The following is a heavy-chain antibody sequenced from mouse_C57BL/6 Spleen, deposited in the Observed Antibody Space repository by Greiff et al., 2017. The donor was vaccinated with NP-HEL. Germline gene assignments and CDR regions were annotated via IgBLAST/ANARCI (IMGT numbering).Heavy chain of an antibody. CDR3: ARRSYDYDVFAY. D-gene: IGHD2-4*01. CDR1: GYTFTSYW. CDR2: IDPSDSYT. Sequence: QVQLQQPGAELVMPGASVKLSCKASGYTFTSYWMHWVKQRPGQGLEWIGEIDPSDSYTNYNQKFKGKSTLTVDKSSSTAYMQLSSLTSEDSAVYYCARRSYDYDVFAYWGQGTLVTVSA. J-gene: IGHJ3*01. V-gene: IGHV1-69*01.